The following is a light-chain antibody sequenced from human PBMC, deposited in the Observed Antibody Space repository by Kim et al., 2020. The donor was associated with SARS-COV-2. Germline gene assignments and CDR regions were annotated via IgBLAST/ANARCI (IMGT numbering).Light chain of an antibody. Sequence: SYELTQPPSVSVAPGKTARITCGGNNIGSKSVHWYQQKPGQAPVLVIYYNSNRPSGIPERFSGSNSGNTATLTISRVEAGDEADYYCQGWDSSSGHLVFGGGTQLTVL. CDR1: NIGSKS. CDR3: QGWDSSSGHLV. CDR2: YNS. V-gene: IGLV3-21*04. J-gene: IGLJ3*02.